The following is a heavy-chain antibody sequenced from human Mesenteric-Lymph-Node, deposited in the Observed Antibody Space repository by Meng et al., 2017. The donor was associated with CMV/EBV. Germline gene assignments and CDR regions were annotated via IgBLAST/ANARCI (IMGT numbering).Heavy chain of an antibody. CDR2: INPSGGST. V-gene: IGHV1-46*01. Sequence: ASVKVSCKASGYTFTSYYMHWVRQAPGQGLEWMGIINPSGGSTSYAQKFQGRVTMTRDTSTSTVYMELSSLRSEDTAVYYCATSSGYDILPYDAFDIWGQGTMVTVSS. CDR1: GYTFTSYY. CDR3: ATSSGYDILPYDAFDI. J-gene: IGHJ3*02. D-gene: IGHD5-12*01.